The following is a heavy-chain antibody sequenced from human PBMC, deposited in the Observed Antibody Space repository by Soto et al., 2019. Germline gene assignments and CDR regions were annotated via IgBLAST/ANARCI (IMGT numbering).Heavy chain of an antibody. J-gene: IGHJ4*02. Sequence: ASVKVSCKASGYTFTSYGISWVRQAPGQGLEWMGWISAYNGNTNYAQKLQGRVTMTTDTSTSTAYMELRSLRSDDTAVYYCARVNTASSGYYYVPGPDYWGQGTLVTVSS. CDR1: GYTFTSYG. V-gene: IGHV1-18*04. CDR2: ISAYNGNT. D-gene: IGHD3-22*01. CDR3: ARVNTASSGYYYVPGPDY.